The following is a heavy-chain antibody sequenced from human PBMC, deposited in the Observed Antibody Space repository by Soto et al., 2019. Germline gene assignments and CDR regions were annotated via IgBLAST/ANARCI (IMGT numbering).Heavy chain of an antibody. CDR3: ARLMGYCSSTSCYAGFDP. Sequence: SETLSLTCTGSGGSISSYYWSWIRQPPGKGLEWIGYIYYSGSTNYNPSLKSRVTISVDTSKNQFSLKLSSVTAADTAVYYCARLMGYCSSTSCYAGFDPWGQGTLVTVSS. J-gene: IGHJ5*02. D-gene: IGHD2-2*01. CDR2: IYYSGST. CDR1: GGSISSYY. V-gene: IGHV4-59*08.